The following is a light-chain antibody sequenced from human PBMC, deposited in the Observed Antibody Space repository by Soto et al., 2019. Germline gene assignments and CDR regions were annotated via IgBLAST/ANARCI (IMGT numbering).Light chain of an antibody. V-gene: IGKV3-11*01. J-gene: IGKJ4*01. Sequence: EIVLTQSPATLSLSPGERATLSCRASQSVSSYLAWYQQKPGQAPRLLIYDASSRPTDIPARFSGSGSGTDFTLTISSLEPEDFAVYYCQQRSNWPLTFGGGTKVDIK. CDR3: QQRSNWPLT. CDR1: QSVSSY. CDR2: DAS.